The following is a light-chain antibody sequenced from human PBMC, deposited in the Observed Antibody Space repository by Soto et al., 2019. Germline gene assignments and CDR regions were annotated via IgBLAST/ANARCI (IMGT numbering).Light chain of an antibody. CDR2: GAS. CDR1: QRVSRSY. Sequence: EIVLTQSPGTLSLSPGERATLSCRASQRVSRSYLAWYQQKPGQAPRLLIYGASSRATGIPDRFSGSGSGTDFTLTISRLEPEDFAVYYCQQYGSSSITFGQGTRLEIK. J-gene: IGKJ5*01. V-gene: IGKV3-20*01. CDR3: QQYGSSSIT.